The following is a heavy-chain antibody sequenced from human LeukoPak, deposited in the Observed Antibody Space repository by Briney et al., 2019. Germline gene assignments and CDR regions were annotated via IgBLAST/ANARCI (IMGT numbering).Heavy chain of an antibody. Sequence: SETLSLTCTVSGGSISSGGYYWSWIRQHPGKGLEWIGYIYYSGSTYYNPSLKGRVTISVDTSKNQFSLKLSSVTAADTAVYYCARGLRYCSSTSCYQYWFDPWGQGTLVTVSS. J-gene: IGHJ5*02. D-gene: IGHD2-2*01. CDR2: IYYSGST. CDR1: GGSISSGGYY. CDR3: ARGLRYCSSTSCYQYWFDP. V-gene: IGHV4-31*03.